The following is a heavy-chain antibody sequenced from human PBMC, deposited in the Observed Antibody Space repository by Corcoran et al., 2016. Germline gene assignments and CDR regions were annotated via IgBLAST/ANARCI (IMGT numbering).Heavy chain of an antibody. Sequence: QVQLVQSGAEVKKPGSSVTVSCKTSGGTFSSYAISWVRQAPGQGLEWMGGIIPIFGTANYAQKFQGRVTITADESTSTAYMELSSLRSEDTAVYYCARDSFIAAAGDYYGMDVWGQGTTVTVSS. CDR3: ARDSFIAAAGDYYGMDV. CDR2: IIPIFGTA. D-gene: IGHD6-13*01. V-gene: IGHV1-69*01. J-gene: IGHJ6*02. CDR1: GGTFSSYA.